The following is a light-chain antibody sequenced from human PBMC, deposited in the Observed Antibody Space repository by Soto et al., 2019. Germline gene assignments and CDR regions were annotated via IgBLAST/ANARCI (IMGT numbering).Light chain of an antibody. CDR1: SSDVGGHNY. V-gene: IGLV2-14*01. Sequence: QSALTQPASVSGSPGQSITISCTGTSSDVGGHNYVSWYQQHPGKAPKLMIYEVSNRPSGVSIRFSGSKSGNTASLTISGLQAEDEADYYCSSYTRSSTVVFGGGTKVTVL. CDR3: SSYTRSSTVV. J-gene: IGLJ2*01. CDR2: EVS.